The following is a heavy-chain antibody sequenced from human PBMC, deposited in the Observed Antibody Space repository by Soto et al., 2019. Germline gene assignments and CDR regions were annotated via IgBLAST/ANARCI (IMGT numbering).Heavy chain of an antibody. Sequence: QVQLQESGPGLVKPSQTLSLTCTVSGGSISSGDSYWSWIRQPPGRGLEWIGYIYCSGSTYYTPSLKRRVTISVDTSKNQFSLKLSSVTAADTAEYYCARAAKTYYYDSSGYYYTCDIWGQGTMVTVSS. CDR2: IYCSGST. D-gene: IGHD3-22*01. CDR3: ARAAKTYYYDSSGYYYTCDI. CDR1: GGSISSGDSY. J-gene: IGHJ3*02. V-gene: IGHV4-30-4*01.